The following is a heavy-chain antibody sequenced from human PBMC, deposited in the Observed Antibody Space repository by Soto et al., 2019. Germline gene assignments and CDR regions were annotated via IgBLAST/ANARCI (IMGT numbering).Heavy chain of an antibody. CDR1: GYTFTVYY. J-gene: IGHJ4*02. V-gene: IGHV1-2*04. D-gene: IGHD6-13*01. CDR3: ARAVTGAAAGTLDY. CDR2: INPNSGGT. Sequence: ASVKVSCKASGYTFTVYYMHWVRQAPGQGLEWMGWINPNSGGTNYAQKFQGWVTMTRDTSISTAYMELSRLRSDDTAVYYCARAVTGAAAGTLDYWGQGTLVTVSS.